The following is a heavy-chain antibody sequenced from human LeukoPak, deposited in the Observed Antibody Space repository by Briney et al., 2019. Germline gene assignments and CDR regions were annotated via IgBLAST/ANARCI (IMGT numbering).Heavy chain of an antibody. V-gene: IGHV3-30*18. CDR1: GFTFSSYG. Sequence: GGSLRLSCAASGFTFSSYGMHWVRQAPGKGLEWVAAISHDGGNKYNADSVKGRFTISRDNSKNTLYLQMNSLRAEDTTVYHCAKDGYDGSGAYIDYWGQGTLVIVSS. CDR2: ISHDGGNK. D-gene: IGHD3-22*01. CDR3: AKDGYDGSGAYIDY. J-gene: IGHJ4*02.